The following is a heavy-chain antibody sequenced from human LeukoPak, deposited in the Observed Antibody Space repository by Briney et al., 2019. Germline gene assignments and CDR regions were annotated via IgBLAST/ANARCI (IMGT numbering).Heavy chain of an antibody. V-gene: IGHV4-59*08. J-gene: IGHJ4*02. Sequence: SETLSLTCTVSGGSISSYYWSWIRQPPGKGLEWIGYIYYSGSTNYNPSLKSRVTISVDTSKNQFSLKLSSVTAADTAVYYCARQLGYCSDGSCYGSQYWGQGTLVTVSS. D-gene: IGHD2-15*01. CDR1: GGSISSYY. CDR2: IYYSGST. CDR3: ARQLGYCSDGSCYGSQY.